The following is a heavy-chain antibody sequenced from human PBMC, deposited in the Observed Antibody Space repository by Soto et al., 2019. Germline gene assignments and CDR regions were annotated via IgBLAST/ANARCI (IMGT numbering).Heavy chain of an antibody. CDR1: GFTFSEYA. D-gene: IGHD2-8*01. CDR3: AKAFVSRNGVYDPFGI. J-gene: IGHJ3*02. Sequence: GGSLRLSCAVSGFTFSEYAMTWVRQAPGKGLEWVSVIGGAGSNIYYADSVEGRFTVSRDDSKNTLYLRMDSLRVEDTAVYYCAKAFVSRNGVYDPFGIWGPGTMVTGSS. CDR2: IGGAGSNI. V-gene: IGHV3-23*01.